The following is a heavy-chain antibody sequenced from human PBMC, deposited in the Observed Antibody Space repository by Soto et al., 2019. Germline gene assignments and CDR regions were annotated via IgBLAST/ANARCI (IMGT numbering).Heavy chain of an antibody. CDR1: DLTFTDYD. J-gene: IGHJ4*02. Sequence: XSFKYSCTPCDLTFTDYDFDWVRQAHGQELGWMGWISTNNGNTKYAQKFQDRVTMTTDTSSTTAYMELRSLRSDDTAVYYCARDPVYGVINLWRPGCLHSWGQGTPVTVSS. CDR3: ARDPVYGVINLWRPGCLHS. CDR2: ISTNNGNT. V-gene: IGHV1-18*01. D-gene: IGHD2-8*01.